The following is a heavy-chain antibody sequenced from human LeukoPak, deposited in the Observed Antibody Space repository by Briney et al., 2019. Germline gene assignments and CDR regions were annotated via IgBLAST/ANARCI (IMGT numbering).Heavy chain of an antibody. Sequence: GESLKISCKGSGYSFTSYWIGWVRQMPGKGLEWMGIIYPGDSDTRYSPSFQGQVTISADKSISTAYLQWSSLKTEDTAVYYCTTEEMAAMKHWGQGTLVTVSS. D-gene: IGHD5-24*01. CDR1: GYSFTSYW. CDR3: TTEEMAAMKH. V-gene: IGHV5-51*01. CDR2: IYPGDSDT. J-gene: IGHJ1*01.